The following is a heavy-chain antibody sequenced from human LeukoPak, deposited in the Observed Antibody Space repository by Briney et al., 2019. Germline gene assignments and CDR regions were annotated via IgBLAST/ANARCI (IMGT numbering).Heavy chain of an antibody. J-gene: IGHJ4*02. CDR1: GYTFTGYD. CDR2: MNPNSGNT. Sequence: ASVKVSCKASGYTFTGYDINWVRQATGQGLEWMGWMNPNSGNTGYAQKFQGRVTMTRNTSISTAYMELSSLRSEGTAVYYCARGGYSRLDIFDYWGQGTLVTVSS. V-gene: IGHV1-8*01. CDR3: ARGGYSRLDIFDY. D-gene: IGHD6-13*01.